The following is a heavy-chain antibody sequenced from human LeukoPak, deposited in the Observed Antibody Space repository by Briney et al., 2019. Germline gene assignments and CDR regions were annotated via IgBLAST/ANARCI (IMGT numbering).Heavy chain of an antibody. CDR3: ARASDSSGYYAPQHYFDY. CDR2: INPSGGST. V-gene: IGHV1-46*03. J-gene: IGHJ4*02. D-gene: IGHD3-22*01. CDR1: GYTFTSYY. Sequence: GASVKVSXKASGYTFTSYYMHWVRQAPGQGLEWIGIINPSGGSTSYAQKFQGRVTMTRDTSMSTVYMELSSLRSEDTAVYYCARASDSSGYYAPQHYFDYWGQGTLVTVSS.